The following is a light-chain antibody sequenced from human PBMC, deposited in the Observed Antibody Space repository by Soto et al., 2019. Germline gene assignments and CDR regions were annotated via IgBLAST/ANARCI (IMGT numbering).Light chain of an antibody. CDR3: QQTFRTPHT. CDR2: SAS. Sequence: DIQMTQSPASLSASVGDRVTITCRASQTISSYLNWYQQKAGAAPKLLIYSASTLQSGVPSRFSGSGFGTDYTLTIISLQPADVAVYYCQQTFRTPHTFGQGTKLDIK. CDR1: QTISSY. V-gene: IGKV1-39*01. J-gene: IGKJ2*01.